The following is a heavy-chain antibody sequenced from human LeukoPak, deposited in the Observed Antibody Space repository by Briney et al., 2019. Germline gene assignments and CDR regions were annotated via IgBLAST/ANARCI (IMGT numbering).Heavy chain of an antibody. D-gene: IGHD4-11*01. CDR3: ARKMSLDNSNSRAFDY. Sequence: GESLKISCKTSGYNFNSHWISWVRQMPGEGLEWLGRIDPSDSYTNYNPSFQGHIIVSANGSISTAYLQWNSLRASDSGIYYCARKMSLDNSNSRAFDYWGQGTLVTVSS. V-gene: IGHV5-10-1*01. CDR1: GYNFNSHW. J-gene: IGHJ4*02. CDR2: IDPSDSYT.